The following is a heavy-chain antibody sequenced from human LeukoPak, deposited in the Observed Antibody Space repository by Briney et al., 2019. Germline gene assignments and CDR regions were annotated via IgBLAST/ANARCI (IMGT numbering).Heavy chain of an antibody. J-gene: IGHJ4*02. V-gene: IGHV4-34*01. CDR3: ARTIYRNIAAHGY. D-gene: IGHD6-6*01. CDR1: GGSFSGYY. CDR2: INHSGST. Sequence: PSETLSLTCAVYGGSFSGYYWSWIRQSPGKGLEWIGEINHSGSTNYNPSLKSRVTISVDTSKNQFSLKLSSVTAADTAVYYCARTIYRNIAAHGYWGQGTLVTVPS.